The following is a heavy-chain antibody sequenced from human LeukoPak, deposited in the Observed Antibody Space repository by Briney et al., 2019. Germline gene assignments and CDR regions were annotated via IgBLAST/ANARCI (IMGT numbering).Heavy chain of an antibody. CDR2: INSDGSST. CDR3: ARGLFVYGSGSWGY. V-gene: IGHV3-74*01. CDR1: RFTFSTYW. J-gene: IGHJ4*02. Sequence: GGSLRLSCAASRFTFSTYWMHWVRQAPGKGLVWVSRINSDGSSTGYANSVKGRFTISRDNAKNTLYLQMNSLRAEDTAVYYCARGLFVYGSGSWGYWGQGTLVTVSS. D-gene: IGHD3-10*01.